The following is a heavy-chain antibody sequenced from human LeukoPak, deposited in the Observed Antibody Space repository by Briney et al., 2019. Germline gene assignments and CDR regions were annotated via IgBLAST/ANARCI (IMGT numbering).Heavy chain of an antibody. CDR1: GYTFRTYG. CDR3: ARDNWGFDY. CDR2: INTNTGNP. V-gene: IGHV7-4-1*02. D-gene: IGHD7-27*01. J-gene: IGHJ4*02. Sequence: ASVKVSCKASGYTFRTYGIYWVRQAPGQGLEYMGWINTNTGNPTYAQGFTGRFVFSLDTSVSTAYLQISGLKIEDTAVYYCARDNWGFDYWGQGTLVTVSS.